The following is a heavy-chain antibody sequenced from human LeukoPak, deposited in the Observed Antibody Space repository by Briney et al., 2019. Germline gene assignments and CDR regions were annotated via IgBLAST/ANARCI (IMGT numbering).Heavy chain of an antibody. D-gene: IGHD4-11*01. Sequence: SETLSLTCAVSGASITNYYWSWTRQPPGKGLEWIGYISYSGLTSYNASLKSRVLISIDTSKNQFSLKLTSLTAADTAVYFCGRHSPNHNYATGGVDFWGQGTLVTVSS. V-gene: IGHV4-59*08. CDR2: ISYSGLT. CDR3: GRHSPNHNYATGGVDF. J-gene: IGHJ4*02. CDR1: GASITNYY.